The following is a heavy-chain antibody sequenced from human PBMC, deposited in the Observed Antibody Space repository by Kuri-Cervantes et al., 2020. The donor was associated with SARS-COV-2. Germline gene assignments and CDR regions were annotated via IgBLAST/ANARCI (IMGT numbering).Heavy chain of an antibody. J-gene: IGHJ4*02. Sequence: GESLKISCAASGFTFDDYTMHWVRQAPGKGLEWVSLISWDGGSTYYADSVKGRFTISRDNAKNSLYLQMNSLRAEDTAVYYCAREPTSVGRGCSSTSCYYEVDYWGQGTLVTVSS. D-gene: IGHD2-2*01. CDR2: ISWDGGST. CDR1: GFTFDDYT. CDR3: AREPTSVGRGCSSTSCYYEVDY. V-gene: IGHV3-43*01.